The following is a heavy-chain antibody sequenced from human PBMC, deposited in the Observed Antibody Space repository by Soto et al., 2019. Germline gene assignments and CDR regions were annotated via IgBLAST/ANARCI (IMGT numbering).Heavy chain of an antibody. Sequence: GGSLRLSCAASGFTFSNAWMIWVRQAPGKGLEWGGRIKSKTDGGTTDYAAPVKGRFTISRDDSKNTLYLQMNSLKTEDTAVYYCTTDRDSGWYFAGYYYYGMDVWGQGTTVTVSS. V-gene: IGHV3-15*01. J-gene: IGHJ6*02. CDR3: TTDRDSGWYFAGYYYYGMDV. CDR1: GFTFSNAW. D-gene: IGHD6-19*01. CDR2: IKSKTDGGTT.